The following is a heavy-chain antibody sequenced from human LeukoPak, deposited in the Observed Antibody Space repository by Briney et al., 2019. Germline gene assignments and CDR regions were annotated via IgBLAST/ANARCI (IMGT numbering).Heavy chain of an antibody. CDR2: INTDGTST. J-gene: IGHJ2*01. Sequence: GGSLRLSCAASGFTFSNYWMHWVRQAPGKGLVWVSRINTDGTSTIYEDFVNGRFTISRDNAKNTLYLQMNSLRAEDTAVYYWARARPNCSRDSCTLRFDLWGRGTLVTVSS. CDR1: GFTFSNYW. CDR3: ARARPNCSRDSCTLRFDL. D-gene: IGHD2-2*01. V-gene: IGHV3-74*01.